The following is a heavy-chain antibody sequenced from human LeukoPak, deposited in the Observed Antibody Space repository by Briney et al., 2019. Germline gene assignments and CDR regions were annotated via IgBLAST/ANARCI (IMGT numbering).Heavy chain of an antibody. D-gene: IGHD3-10*02. J-gene: IGHJ6*04. CDR1: GFTFSTYW. CDR3: AELGITMIGGV. V-gene: IGHV3-7*01. CDR2: IKQDGSEK. Sequence: GGSLRLSCAASGFTFSTYWMTWVRQAPGKGLEWVAHIKQDGSEKYYVDSVKGRFTISRDNAKNSLYLQMNSLRAEDTAVYYCAELGITMIGGVWGKGTTVTISS.